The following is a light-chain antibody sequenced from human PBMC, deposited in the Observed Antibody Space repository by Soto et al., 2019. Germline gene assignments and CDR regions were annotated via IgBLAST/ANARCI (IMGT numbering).Light chain of an antibody. V-gene: IGLV2-23*02. J-gene: IGLJ3*02. CDR2: EVS. Sequence: QSALTQPASVSGSPGQSITISCTGTSSDVGSYNLVSWYQQHPGKAPKLMIYEVSKRPSGVSNGFSGSKSGNTASLTISGLRAEDEADYYCCSYAGSTTWVFGGGTKVTVL. CDR1: SSDVGSYNL. CDR3: CSYAGSTTWV.